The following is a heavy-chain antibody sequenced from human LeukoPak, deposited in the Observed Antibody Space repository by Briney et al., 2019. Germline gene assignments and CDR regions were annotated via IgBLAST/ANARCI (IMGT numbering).Heavy chain of an antibody. CDR2: VSSSGTTT. CDR3: ARDLTYYYASSAPY. CDR1: GFTFSSYS. V-gene: IGHV3-48*01. Sequence: GGSLRLSCAASGFTFSSYSMNWVRQAPGTGLEWLTYVSSSGTTTYYADSVRGRFTISRDNAKNPLYLQMNSLRAKDTAVYFCARDLTYYYASSAPYWGQGTLVTVSS. J-gene: IGHJ4*02. D-gene: IGHD3-22*01.